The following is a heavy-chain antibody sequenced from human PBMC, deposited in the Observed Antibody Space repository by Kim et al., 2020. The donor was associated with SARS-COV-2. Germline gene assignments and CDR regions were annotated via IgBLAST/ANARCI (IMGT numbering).Heavy chain of an antibody. D-gene: IGHD6-13*01. Sequence: GGSLRLSCAASGFTFSSYAMSWVRQAPGKGLEWVSAISGSGGSTYYADSVKGRFTISRDNSKNTLYLQMNSLRAEDTAVYYCAKEGGQQLVLHYYYYYGMDVWGQGTTVTVSS. CDR1: GFTFSSYA. CDR2: ISGSGGST. CDR3: AKEGGQQLVLHYYYYYGMDV. V-gene: IGHV3-23*01. J-gene: IGHJ6*02.